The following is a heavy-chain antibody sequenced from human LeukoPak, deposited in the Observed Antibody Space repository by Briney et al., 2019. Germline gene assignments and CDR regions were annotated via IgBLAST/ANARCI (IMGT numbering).Heavy chain of an antibody. CDR1: GGTFSSYA. D-gene: IGHD2-2*01. Sequence: SVKVSCKASGGTFSSYAISWVRQAPGQGLEWMGRIIPILGIANYAQKFQGRVTITADKSTSTAYMQLSSLRSEDTAVYYCARLPAALGGDYFFDYWGQGTLVTVSS. V-gene: IGHV1-69*04. J-gene: IGHJ4*02. CDR2: IIPILGIA. CDR3: ARLPAALGGDYFFDY.